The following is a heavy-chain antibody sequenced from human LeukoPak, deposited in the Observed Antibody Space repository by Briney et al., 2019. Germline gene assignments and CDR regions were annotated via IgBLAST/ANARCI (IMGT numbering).Heavy chain of an antibody. CDR1: GYTFTSYD. J-gene: IGHJ3*02. Sequence: ASVKVSCKASGYTFTSYDINWVRQATGQGLEWMGYMNPNSGNIAYAQKFLGRVTMTWDPSISTAYMELSSLRSEDTAVYYCARETFDIWGQGTMVTVSS. CDR2: MNPNSGNI. CDR3: ARETFDI. V-gene: IGHV1-8*01.